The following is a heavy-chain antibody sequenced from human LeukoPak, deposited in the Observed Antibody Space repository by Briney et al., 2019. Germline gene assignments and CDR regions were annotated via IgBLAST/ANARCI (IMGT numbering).Heavy chain of an antibody. V-gene: IGHV1-18*01. CDR1: GYTFSSYG. J-gene: IGHJ4*02. D-gene: IGHD3-22*01. CDR3: ARYDRSGYSAY. CDR2: ISAYNGNT. Sequence: ASVKASCKASGYTFSSYGITWVRQAPGQGLEWMGWISAYNGNTNYEQTLQGRVTMTTDTSTSTVYMELRSLRSDDTAVYYCARYDRSGYSAYWGQGTLVTASS.